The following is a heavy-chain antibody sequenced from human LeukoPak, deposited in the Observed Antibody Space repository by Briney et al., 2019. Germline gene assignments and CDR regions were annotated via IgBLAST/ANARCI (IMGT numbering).Heavy chain of an antibody. CDR1: GGSISGYF. Sequence: SETLSLTCTVSGGSISGYFWSWIRQPPGKGLEWIGYIYYSGSTNYNPSLKSRVTISVDTSKNQFSLKLSSVTAADTAVYYCARGVAIAAAGTGNWFDPWGQGTLVTVSS. CDR2: IYYSGST. V-gene: IGHV4-59*01. J-gene: IGHJ5*02. D-gene: IGHD6-13*01. CDR3: ARGVAIAAAGTGNWFDP.